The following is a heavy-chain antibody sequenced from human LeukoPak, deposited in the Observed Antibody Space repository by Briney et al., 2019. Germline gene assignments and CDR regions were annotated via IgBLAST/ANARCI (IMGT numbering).Heavy chain of an antibody. CDR1: GFTFSSYA. D-gene: IGHD3-3*01. CDR2: ISGSGGST. J-gene: IGHJ4*02. V-gene: IGHV3-23*01. Sequence: GGSLRLSCAASGFTFSSYAMSWVRQAPGKGLEWVSAISGSGGSTYYADSVKGRFTISRDNSKNTLYLQMNSLRAEDTAVYYCAKGVPYDFWSGYNFDYWGQGTLVTVSS. CDR3: AKGVPYDFWSGYNFDY.